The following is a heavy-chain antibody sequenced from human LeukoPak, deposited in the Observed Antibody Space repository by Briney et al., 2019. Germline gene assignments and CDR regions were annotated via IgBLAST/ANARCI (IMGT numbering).Heavy chain of an antibody. D-gene: IGHD2-15*01. V-gene: IGHV4-39*01. Sequence: PSETLSLTCTVSGGSISSSSYYWGWIRQSPGKGLEWIGSIYYRETTYYKPSLKSRATISVDTSKNQFALKLSSVTVADTAVYYCARQVLGYSSSDWFDPWGQGTLVTVSS. J-gene: IGHJ5*02. CDR3: ARQVLGYSSSDWFDP. CDR2: IYYRETT. CDR1: GGSISSSSYY.